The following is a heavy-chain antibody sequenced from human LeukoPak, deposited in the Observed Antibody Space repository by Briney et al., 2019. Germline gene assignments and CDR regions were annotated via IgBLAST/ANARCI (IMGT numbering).Heavy chain of an antibody. Sequence: GRSLRLSCAASGFTFSSYGMHWVRQAPGKGLEWVAVISYDGSNKYYADSVKGRFTISRDNSKNTLYLQMNSLRAEDTAVYYCAKDLGGYSNPPAPYWGQGTLVTVSS. J-gene: IGHJ4*02. CDR3: AKDLGGYSNPPAPY. CDR1: GFTFSSYG. CDR2: ISYDGSNK. D-gene: IGHD6-13*01. V-gene: IGHV3-30*18.